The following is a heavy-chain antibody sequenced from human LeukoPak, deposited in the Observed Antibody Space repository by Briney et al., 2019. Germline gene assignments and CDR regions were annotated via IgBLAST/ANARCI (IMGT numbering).Heavy chain of an antibody. J-gene: IGHJ2*01. CDR2: IYSGGST. Sequence: PGGSLRLSCAASGFTVSSNYMNWVRQAPGKGLEWVSIIYSGGSTFYADSVKGRFTISRDISNNTLSLQMASLRAEDTAVYYCARVGDHFHWYFDLWGRGTLVTVSS. V-gene: IGHV3-53*01. CDR3: ARVGDHFHWYFDL. CDR1: GFTVSSNY. D-gene: IGHD3-3*02.